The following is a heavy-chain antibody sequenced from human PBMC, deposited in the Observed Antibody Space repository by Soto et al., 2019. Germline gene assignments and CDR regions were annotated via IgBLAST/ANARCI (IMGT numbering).Heavy chain of an antibody. D-gene: IGHD2-15*01. CDR1: GGTFSDFT. Sequence: QVQLVQSGSEVKKPGSSVKVSCKASGGTFSDFTLSWLRQAPGRGLEWMGGIIPMIGATNNAQKLKGRLTITADKSTGTVYMELYSLRSDDTAVYYCARYWSAGTLYGEFDIWCQGTEVTVSP. CDR3: ARYWSAGTLYGEFDI. J-gene: IGHJ3*02. CDR2: IIPMIGAT. V-gene: IGHV1-69*06.